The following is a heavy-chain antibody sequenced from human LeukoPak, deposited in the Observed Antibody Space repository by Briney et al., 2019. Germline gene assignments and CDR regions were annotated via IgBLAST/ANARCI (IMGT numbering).Heavy chain of an antibody. Sequence: SSETLSLTCTVSGGSISSRSYYWGWIRQPPGKGLEWIGSIYYSGSTYYNPSLKSRVTISVDTSKNQFSLKLSSVTAAGTAVYYCARFAPYDSSGAIDYWGQGTLVTVSS. J-gene: IGHJ4*02. CDR3: ARFAPYDSSGAIDY. CDR1: GGSISSRSYY. D-gene: IGHD3-22*01. V-gene: IGHV4-39*01. CDR2: IYYSGST.